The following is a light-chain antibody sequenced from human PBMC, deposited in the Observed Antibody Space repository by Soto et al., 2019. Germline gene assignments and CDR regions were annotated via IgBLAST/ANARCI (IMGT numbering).Light chain of an antibody. CDR3: QQLSHWPFT. Sequence: EIVLTQSPATLSLSPGKRATLSCRASQSVGSYLAWYQQKPGQAPRLLIYDASKRATGIPARFSGSGSGTDFTLTISSLEPEDFALYYCQQLSHWPFTFGPGTKLDIK. CDR1: QSVGSY. V-gene: IGKV3-11*01. J-gene: IGKJ3*01. CDR2: DAS.